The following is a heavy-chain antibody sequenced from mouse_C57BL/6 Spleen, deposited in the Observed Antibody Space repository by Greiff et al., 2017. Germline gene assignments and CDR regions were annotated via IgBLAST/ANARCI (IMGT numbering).Heavy chain of an antibody. CDR1: GYTFTSYW. V-gene: IGHV1-59*01. J-gene: IGHJ4*01. CDR3: AKSTMITAYYAMDY. D-gene: IGHD2-4*01. Sequence: VQLQQPGAELVRPGTSVKLSCKASGYTFTSYWMHWVKQRPGQGLEWIGVIDPSDSYTNYNQKFKGKATLTVDTSSSTAYMQLSSLTSEDSAVYYCAKSTMITAYYAMDYWGQGTSVTVSS. CDR2: IDPSDSYT.